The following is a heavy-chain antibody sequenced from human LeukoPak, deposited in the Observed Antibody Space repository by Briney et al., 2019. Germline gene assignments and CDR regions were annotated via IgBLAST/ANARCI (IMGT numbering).Heavy chain of an antibody. J-gene: IGHJ4*02. CDR1: GYTFTAYY. CDR3: ASYPRYVSTPPFDY. CDR2: INPNTGDT. Sequence: ASVKVSCKASGYTFTAYYMHWLRQAPGQGPEWMGLINPNTGDTKYAQKFQGRVTMTRDTTISTAYLELSRLTSDDTAVYYCASYPRYVSTPPFDYWGQGTLVTVSS. V-gene: IGHV1-2*02. D-gene: IGHD2-15*01.